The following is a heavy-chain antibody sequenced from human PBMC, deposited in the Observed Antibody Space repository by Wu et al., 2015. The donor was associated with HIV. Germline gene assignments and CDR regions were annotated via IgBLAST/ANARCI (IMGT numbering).Heavy chain of an antibody. J-gene: IGHJ3*02. CDR2: ISAYNGNT. V-gene: IGHV1-18*01. CDR1: GGTFSSYA. Sequence: QVQLVQSGAEVKKPGSSVKVSCKASGGTFSSYAISWVRQAPGQGLEWMGWISAYNGNTNYAQKLQGRVTMTTDTSTSTAYMELRSLRSDDTAVYYCARDDRASSSWYRDAFDIWGQGTMVTVSS. CDR3: ARDDRASSSWYRDAFDI. D-gene: IGHD6-13*01.